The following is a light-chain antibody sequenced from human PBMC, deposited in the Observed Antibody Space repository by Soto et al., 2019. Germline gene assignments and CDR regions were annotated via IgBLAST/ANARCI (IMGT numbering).Light chain of an antibody. CDR1: QNVNSN. Sequence: EIVMTQSPATVSVSPGERATLSCRASQNVNSNLAWYQQKPGQAPRLLIYGASNRATGIPDRFSGSGSGTDFTLTISSLEPEDFAVYYCHQRSNWPLTFGGGTKVDIK. CDR2: GAS. V-gene: IGKV3-11*01. CDR3: HQRSNWPLT. J-gene: IGKJ4*01.